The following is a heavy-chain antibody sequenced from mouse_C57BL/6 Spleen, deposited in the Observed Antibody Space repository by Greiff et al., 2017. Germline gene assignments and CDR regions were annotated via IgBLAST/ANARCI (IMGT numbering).Heavy chain of an antibody. CDR3: ARGDYYGSSYGAMDY. V-gene: IGHV5-17*01. CDR2: ISSGSSTI. J-gene: IGHJ4*01. D-gene: IGHD1-1*01. CDR1: GFNFSDYG. Sequence: EVQLVESGGGLVKPGGSLKLSCAASGFNFSDYGMHWVRQAPEKGLEWVAYISSGSSTIYYADTVKGRFTITRDNAKNTLFLQMTSLRSEDTAMYYCARGDYYGSSYGAMDYWGQGTSVTVSS.